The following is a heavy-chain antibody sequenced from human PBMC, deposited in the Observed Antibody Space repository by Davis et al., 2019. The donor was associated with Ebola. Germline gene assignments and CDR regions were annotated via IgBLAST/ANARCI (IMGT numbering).Heavy chain of an antibody. J-gene: IGHJ4*02. D-gene: IGHD1/OR15-1a*01. Sequence: GESLKISCAASGFTFSDYYMSWIRQAPGQGLEWVGLSRNRDSRYNTEYAASVRGRFTISRDDSKKSLYLQMNSLRTEDTAVYYCVTENWYRFESWGQGTLVTVSS. V-gene: IGHV3-72*01. CDR1: GFTFSDYY. CDR3: VTENWYRFES. CDR2: SRNRDSRYNT.